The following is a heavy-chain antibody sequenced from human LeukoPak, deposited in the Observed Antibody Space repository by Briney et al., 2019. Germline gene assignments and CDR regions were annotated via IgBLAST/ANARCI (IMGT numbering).Heavy chain of an antibody. CDR3: AKEGNYYDSSGYYYGKYFQH. CDR1: GFAFSSYA. Sequence: GGSLRLSCAASGFAFSSYAMSWVRQAPGKGLEWVSAISGSGGSSYYADSVKGRFTISRDNSKNTLYLQMNSLRAEDTAVYYCAKEGNYYDSSGYYYGKYFQHWGQGTLVTVSS. J-gene: IGHJ1*01. D-gene: IGHD3-22*01. CDR2: ISGSGGSS. V-gene: IGHV3-23*01.